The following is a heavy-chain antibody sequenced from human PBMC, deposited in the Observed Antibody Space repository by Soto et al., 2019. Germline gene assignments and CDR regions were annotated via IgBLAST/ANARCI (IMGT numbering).Heavy chain of an antibody. CDR3: AGDRACCGDDCYYYYYGMDV. D-gene: IGHD2-21*02. CDR1: GFTFSSYA. CDR2: ISYDGSNK. V-gene: IGHV3-30*04. J-gene: IGHJ6*02. Sequence: GESLKISCAASGFTFSSYAMHWVRQAPGKGLEWVAVISYDGSNKYYADSVKDRFTISRDNSKNTLYLQMNSLRAEDTAVYYCAGDRACCGDDCYYYYYGMDVWGQGTPVTVSS.